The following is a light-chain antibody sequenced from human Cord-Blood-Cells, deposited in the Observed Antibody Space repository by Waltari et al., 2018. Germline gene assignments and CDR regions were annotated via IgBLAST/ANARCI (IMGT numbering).Light chain of an antibody. J-gene: IGKJ4*01. CDR1: QSVSSSY. CDR3: QQYGSSLLT. V-gene: IGKV3-20*01. Sequence: DIVLSQSPGTLSLSSGARATLSCRASQSVSSSYLAWYQQKPGQAPRLLIYGASSRATGIPDRFSGSGSGTDFTLTISRLEPEDFAVYYCQQYGSSLLTFGGGTKVEIK. CDR2: GAS.